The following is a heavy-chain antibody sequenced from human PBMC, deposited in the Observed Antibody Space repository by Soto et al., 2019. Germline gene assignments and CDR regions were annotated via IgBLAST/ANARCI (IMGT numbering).Heavy chain of an antibody. Sequence: ASVKVSCKASGYTFTTYAMHWVRQAPGQRLEWMGWINVGNGNTKYSQKFQGRVTITRDTSASTAHMELSSLRSEDTAVYYCAYDSSCYLDYCRQPTLVTVPS. CDR3: AYDSSCYLDY. CDR2: INVGNGNT. V-gene: IGHV1-3*01. D-gene: IGHD3-22*01. J-gene: IGHJ4*02. CDR1: GYTFTTYA.